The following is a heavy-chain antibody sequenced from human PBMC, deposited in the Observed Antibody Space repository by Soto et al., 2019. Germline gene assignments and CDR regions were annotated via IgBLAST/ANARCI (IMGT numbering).Heavy chain of an antibody. J-gene: IGHJ5*02. Sequence: QLQLQESGPGLVKPSETLSLTCNVSGGSISSSSYYWGWIRQPPGKGLEWIASIYYSGHTYYNPSLKSRVTXSXXXSXYQFSLKLSSVTAADTAVYYCAMSLWFGNTPNWFDPWGQGTLVTVSS. CDR3: AMSLWFGNTPNWFDP. CDR2: IYYSGHT. CDR1: GGSISSSSYY. D-gene: IGHD3-10*01. V-gene: IGHV4-39*01.